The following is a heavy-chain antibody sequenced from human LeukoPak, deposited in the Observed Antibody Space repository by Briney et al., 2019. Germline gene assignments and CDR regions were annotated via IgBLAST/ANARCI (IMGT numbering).Heavy chain of an antibody. J-gene: IGHJ4*02. CDR3: ARGSDDSSGYYSGAGARADY. Sequence: GGSRRLSWAASGFTFSTYSMNWVSQAPGKGLEWVSYISSSSVTIYYAGSVKGRFTISRDNAKNSLYLQMNTLRAEDTAVYYCARGSDDSSGYYSGAGARADYWGQGTLVTVSS. V-gene: IGHV3-48*01. CDR2: ISSSSVTI. CDR1: GFTFSTYS. D-gene: IGHD3-22*01.